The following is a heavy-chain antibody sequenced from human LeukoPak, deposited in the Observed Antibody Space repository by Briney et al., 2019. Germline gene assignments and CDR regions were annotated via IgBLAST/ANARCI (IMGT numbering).Heavy chain of an antibody. D-gene: IGHD6-13*01. CDR3: ASRSSSWSKWFDP. CDR2: MHYGGTT. V-gene: IGHV4-39*01. Sequence: SETLSLTCTVSGGSISGSSDYWGWIRQSPGKGLEWIGSMHYGGTTQYNPSLESRVTISVETSNNQFSLKVSSLPAADTAIYYCASRSSSWSKWFDPWGQGTLVTVSS. J-gene: IGHJ5*02. CDR1: GGSISGSSDY.